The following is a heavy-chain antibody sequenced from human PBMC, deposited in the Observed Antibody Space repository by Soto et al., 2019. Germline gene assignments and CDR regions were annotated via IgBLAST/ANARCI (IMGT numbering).Heavy chain of an antibody. CDR3: ARARVGATIHPGQSAFDI. J-gene: IGHJ3*02. V-gene: IGHV1-18*01. Sequence: ASVKVSCKASGYIVTIYGISWVRQAPGEGLEWMGIINTNSGKTYYAQNLQGRVTMTRDESTSTAYMELSSLRSEDTAVYYCARARVGATIHPGQSAFDIWGQGTMVTVSS. CDR2: INTNSGKT. D-gene: IGHD1-26*01. CDR1: GYIVTIYG.